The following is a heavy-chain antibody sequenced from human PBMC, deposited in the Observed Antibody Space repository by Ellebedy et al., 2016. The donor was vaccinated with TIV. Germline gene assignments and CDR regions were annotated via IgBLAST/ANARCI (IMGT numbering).Heavy chain of an antibody. J-gene: IGHJ5*02. CDR1: GGSVSSGRSY. CDR2: ITWRGST. Sequence: MPGGSLRLSCSVSGGSVSSGRSYWSWVRQPPGQGLEWIGYITWRGSTNYNPSLKSRITISMDTSKNQIALMVRSVTAADTAIYYCAREEGFGGARFDPWGQGTLVIVSS. D-gene: IGHD3-10*01. V-gene: IGHV4-61*01. CDR3: AREEGFGGARFDP.